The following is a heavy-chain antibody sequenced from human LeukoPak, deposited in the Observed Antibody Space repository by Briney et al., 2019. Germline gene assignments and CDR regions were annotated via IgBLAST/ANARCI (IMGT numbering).Heavy chain of an antibody. CDR3: ARDNDLGTFQAENY. V-gene: IGHV1-18*01. CDR2: ISAVKGIT. CDR1: GYTFFNFG. J-gene: IGHJ4*02. D-gene: IGHD1-1*01. Sequence: ASVKVSCKASGYTFFNFGISWVRQAPGQGLEWMGWISAVKGITNYAQKFQGRVTVTTDTSTSTAYMELRGLTSDDTAVYYCARDNDLGTFQAENYWGPGTLVTVSS.